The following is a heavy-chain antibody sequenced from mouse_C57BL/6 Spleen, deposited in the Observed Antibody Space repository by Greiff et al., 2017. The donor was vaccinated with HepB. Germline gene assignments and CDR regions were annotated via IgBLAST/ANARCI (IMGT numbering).Heavy chain of an antibody. J-gene: IGHJ3*01. CDR2: INPNNGGT. CDR1: GYTFTDYN. Sequence: EVKLMESGPELVKPGASVKIPCKASGYTFTDYNMDWVKQSHGKSLEWIGDINPNNGGTIYNQKFKGKATLTVDKSSSTAYMELRSLTSEDTAVYYCARPDGFTAWVAYWGQGTLVTVSA. D-gene: IGHD2-3*01. CDR3: ARPDGFTAWVAY. V-gene: IGHV1-18*01.